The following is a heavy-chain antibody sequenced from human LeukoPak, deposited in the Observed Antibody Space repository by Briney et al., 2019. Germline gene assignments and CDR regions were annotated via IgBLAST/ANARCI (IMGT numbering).Heavy chain of an antibody. CDR2: INPSGGSA. J-gene: IGHJ4*02. D-gene: IGHD1-26*01. CDR3: ARASQVGAEDY. Sequence: GASVKVSCKASGYTFTSYYMHWVRQAPGQGLEWMGIINPSGGSASYAQKFQGRVTMTRDTSTSTVYMELSSLRSEDTAVYYCARASQVGAEDYWGQGTLVTVSS. CDR1: GYTFTSYY. V-gene: IGHV1-46*01.